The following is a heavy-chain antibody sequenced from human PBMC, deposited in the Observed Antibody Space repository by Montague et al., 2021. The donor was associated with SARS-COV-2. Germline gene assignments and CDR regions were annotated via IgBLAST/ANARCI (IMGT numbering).Heavy chain of an antibody. CDR3: ARSTSGWFIY. Sequence: SETLSLTCSVSGGSISSTSFFWAWLRQPPGKGLEWVGSMYSSGTTYYNPSLKSRVTISGDTSRNQLSVRLSSVTAADTAVYYCARSTSGWFIYWGQGTLVTVSS. CDR2: MYSSGTT. CDR1: GGSISSTSFF. V-gene: IGHV4-39*01. J-gene: IGHJ4*02. D-gene: IGHD6-19*01.